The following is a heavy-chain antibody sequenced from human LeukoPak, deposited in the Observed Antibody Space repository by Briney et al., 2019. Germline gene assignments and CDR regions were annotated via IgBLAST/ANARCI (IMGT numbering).Heavy chain of an antibody. CDR1: GGAFSNYF. CDR3: ARGQYCSTTTCYSARRYFDF. J-gene: IGHJ4*02. D-gene: IGHD2-2*01. V-gene: IGHV4-34*01. CDR2: INDSGST. Sequence: SETLSLTCAVSGGAFSNYFWTWIRQPPGKGLEWIAEINDSGSTNSNSSLRSRVAISLDTSKNQFSLRLISVTAADTAVYYCARGQYCSTTTCYSARRYFDFWGQGTLVTVSS.